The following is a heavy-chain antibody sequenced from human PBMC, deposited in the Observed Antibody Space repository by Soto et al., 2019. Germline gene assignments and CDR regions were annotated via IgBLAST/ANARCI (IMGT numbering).Heavy chain of an antibody. V-gene: IGHV3-74*01. Sequence: GGSLRLSCAASGFTFSSYWMHWVRQAPGKGLVWVSRINSDGSSTSYADSVKGRFTISGDNAKNTLYLQMNSLRAEDTAVYYCARDVQYYDILTGYYSSDWFDPWGQGTLVTVSS. D-gene: IGHD3-9*01. J-gene: IGHJ5*02. CDR1: GFTFSSYW. CDR3: ARDVQYYDILTGYYSSDWFDP. CDR2: INSDGSST.